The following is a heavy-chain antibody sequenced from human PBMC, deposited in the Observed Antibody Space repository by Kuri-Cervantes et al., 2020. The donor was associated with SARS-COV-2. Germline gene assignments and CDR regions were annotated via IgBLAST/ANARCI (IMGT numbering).Heavy chain of an antibody. CDR3: ATLGYCSSTSCYKRFDY. CDR1: GFTFSSYA. D-gene: IGHD2-2*02. CDR2: ISGSGGST. J-gene: IGHJ4*02. Sequence: GESLKISCAASGFTFSSYAMSWVRQAPGKGLEWVSAISGSGGSTYYADSVKGRFTISRDNAKNSLYLQMNSLRAEDTAVYYCATLGYCSSTSCYKRFDYWGQGTLVTVSS. V-gene: IGHV3-23*01.